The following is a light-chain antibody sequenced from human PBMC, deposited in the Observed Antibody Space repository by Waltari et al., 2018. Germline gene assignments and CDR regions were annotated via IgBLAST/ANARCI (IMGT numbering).Light chain of an antibody. V-gene: IGKV2-40*01. J-gene: IGKJ4*01. CDR3: MQRLEFPLT. Sequence: DIVMTQTPLSLPVTPGEPASISCRSSQSLLASDDGNIYLAWYLQKPGQSPQLLIYTVSYLASGVPDRFSGSGSGTDFTLKISRVEAEDVGVYYCMQRLEFPLTFGGGTKVEIK. CDR1: QSLLASDDGNIY. CDR2: TVS.